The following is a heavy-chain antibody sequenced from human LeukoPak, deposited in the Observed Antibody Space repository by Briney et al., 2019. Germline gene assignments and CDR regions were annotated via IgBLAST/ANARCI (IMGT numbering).Heavy chain of an antibody. CDR3: ARDRPNYYGANGHYYRRDGDY. D-gene: IGHD3-22*01. Sequence: GGSLRLSCAASGFTFSIYAMSWVRQAPGKGLKWVSSITSSGETTYYAGSVKGQLTISRDNSTNRVDLQMNSLRAEDTAVYYCARDRPNYYGANGHYYRRDGDYWGQGTLVTVSS. CDR2: ITSSGETT. V-gene: IGHV3-23*01. CDR1: GFTFSIYA. J-gene: IGHJ4*02.